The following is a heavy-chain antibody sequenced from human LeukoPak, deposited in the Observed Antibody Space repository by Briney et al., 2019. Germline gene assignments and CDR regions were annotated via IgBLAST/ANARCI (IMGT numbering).Heavy chain of an antibody. J-gene: IGHJ5*02. D-gene: IGHD3-3*01. CDR2: IIPIFGTA. Sequence: SVKVSCKASGGTFSSYAISWVRQAPGQGLEWMGRIIPIFGTANYAQKFQGRVTITTDESTSTAYMELSSLRSEDTAGYYCATGYDFWSGLVGSDNWFDPWGQGTLVTVSS. V-gene: IGHV1-69*05. CDR3: ATGYDFWSGLVGSDNWFDP. CDR1: GGTFSSYA.